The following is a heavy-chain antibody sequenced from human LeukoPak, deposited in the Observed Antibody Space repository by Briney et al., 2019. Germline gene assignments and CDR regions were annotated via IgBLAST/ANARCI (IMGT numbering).Heavy chain of an antibody. V-gene: IGHV4-39*07. CDR3: ARGRSYDSSGAYLDY. J-gene: IGHJ4*02. D-gene: IGHD3-22*01. Sequence: PSETLSLTCTVSGGSISSSIYYWGRIRQSPEKGLEWIGNIYHGGSTYYNPSLKSRVTISVDTSKNQFSLKLSSVTAADTAVYYCARGRSYDSSGAYLDYWGQGTLVTVSS. CDR1: GGSISSSIYY. CDR2: IYHGGST.